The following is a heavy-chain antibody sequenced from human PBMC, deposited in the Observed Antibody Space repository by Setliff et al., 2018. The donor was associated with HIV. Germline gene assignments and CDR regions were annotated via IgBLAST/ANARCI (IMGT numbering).Heavy chain of an antibody. J-gene: IGHJ1*01. Sequence: SETLSLTCTVSRGFIKNSVYSWAWIRQPPGKGLEWIGDIFTSATTNFNYNPSLKSRVTMSIDTSKNQFSLKLRSVTAADTAFYYCARARVYCPGDDCHAGNFDHWGQGTLVTVSS. CDR2: IFTSATT. CDR1: RGFIKNSVYS. V-gene: IGHV4-61*05. D-gene: IGHD2-8*02. CDR3: ARARVYCPGDDCHAGNFDH.